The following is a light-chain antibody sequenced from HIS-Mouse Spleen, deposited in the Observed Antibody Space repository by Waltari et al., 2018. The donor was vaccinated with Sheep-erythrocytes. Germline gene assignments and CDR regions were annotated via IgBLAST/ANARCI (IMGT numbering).Light chain of an antibody. J-gene: IGKJ4*01. CDR3: QQYDNLPSLT. Sequence: DIQMTQSPSSLSASVGDRVTITCQASQDISNYLNWYQQQPGKAPKVRIYDASNLETGVPSRVSGSGSGTDFTFTISSLQPEDIATYYCQQYDNLPSLTFGGGTKVEIK. CDR2: DAS. V-gene: IGKV1-33*01. CDR1: QDISNY.